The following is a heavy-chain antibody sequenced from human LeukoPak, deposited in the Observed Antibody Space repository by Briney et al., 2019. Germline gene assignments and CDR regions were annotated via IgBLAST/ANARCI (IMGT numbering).Heavy chain of an antibody. CDR2: ISWNSGSI. CDR3: ARVSLGGVIVIRPFDY. D-gene: IGHD3-16*02. Sequence: GGSLRLSCAASGFTFDDYAMHWVRQAPGKGLEWVSGISWNSGSIGYADSVKGRFTISRDNSKDTLYLQMNSLRAEDTAVYYCARVSLGGVIVIRPFDYWGQGTLVTVSS. V-gene: IGHV3-9*01. J-gene: IGHJ4*02. CDR1: GFTFDDYA.